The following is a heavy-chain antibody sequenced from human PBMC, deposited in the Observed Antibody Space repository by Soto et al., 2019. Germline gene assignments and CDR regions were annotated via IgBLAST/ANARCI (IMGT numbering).Heavy chain of an antibody. CDR1: GGTFSSYA. CDR2: IIPIFGTA. Sequence: SVKVSCKASGGTFSSYAISWVRQAPGQGLEWMGGIIPIFGTANYAQKFQGRVTITADESTSTAYMELSSLRSEDTAVYYCARGRAGLSCSSTSCYYYYGMDVWGQGTKVPVSS. V-gene: IGHV1-69*13. J-gene: IGHJ6*02. D-gene: IGHD2-2*01. CDR3: ARGRAGLSCSSTSCYYYYGMDV.